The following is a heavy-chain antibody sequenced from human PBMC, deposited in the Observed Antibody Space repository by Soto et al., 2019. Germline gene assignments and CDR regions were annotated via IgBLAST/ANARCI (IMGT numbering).Heavy chain of an antibody. J-gene: IGHJ6*02. D-gene: IGHD3-10*01. CDR1: GFTFSSYA. CDR3: ARDGRFGWFGELFPAVYGMDV. Sequence: QVQLVESGGGVVQPGRSLRLSCAASGFTFSSYAMHWVRQAPGKGLEWVAVISYDGSNKYYADSVKGRFTISRDNSKNTLYLQMNSLRAEDTAVYYCARDGRFGWFGELFPAVYGMDVWGQGTTVTVSS. V-gene: IGHV3-30-3*01. CDR2: ISYDGSNK.